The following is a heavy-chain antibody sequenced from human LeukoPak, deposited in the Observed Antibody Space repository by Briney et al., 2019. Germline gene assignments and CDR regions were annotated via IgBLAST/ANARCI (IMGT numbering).Heavy chain of an antibody. V-gene: IGHV4-59*01. Sequence: SETLSLTCTVSGGSISSYYWSWIRQPPGKGLEWIGYIYYSGSTNYNPSLKSRVTISVDTTKNQFSLKLSSVTAADTAVYYCARDSPGGHNWFDPWGQGTLVTVSS. CDR2: IYYSGST. D-gene: IGHD2-8*02. J-gene: IGHJ5*02. CDR1: GGSISSYY. CDR3: ARDSPGGHNWFDP.